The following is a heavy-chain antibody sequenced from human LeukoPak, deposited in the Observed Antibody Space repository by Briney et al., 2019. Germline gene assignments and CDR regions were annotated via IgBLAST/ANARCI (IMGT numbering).Heavy chain of an antibody. CDR1: GFTFSDYY. Sequence: GGSLRLSCAVSGFTFSDYYMSWVPQAPRKGLEWVSYISSGRTYTNYADSVKGRFTISRDNAKNSLYLQMNSLRAEDTAVYYCATYPLRWFGECNIDYWGQGTLVTVSS. D-gene: IGHD3-10*01. V-gene: IGHV3-11*03. CDR3: ATYPLRWFGECNIDY. CDR2: ISSGRTYT. J-gene: IGHJ4*02.